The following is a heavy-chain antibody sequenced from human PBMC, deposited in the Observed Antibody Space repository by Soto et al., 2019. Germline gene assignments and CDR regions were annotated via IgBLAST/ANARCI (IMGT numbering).Heavy chain of an antibody. V-gene: IGHV4-30-4*01. D-gene: IGHD3-10*01. CDR1: GGSISSGDYY. CDR3: ARDWAYGSGSYLGYYYYGMDV. CDR2: IYYSGST. Sequence: SVTLSLTCTVSGGSISSGDYYWSWIRQPPGKGLEWIGYIYYSGSTYYNPSLKSRVTISVDTSKNQFSLKLSSVTAADTAVYYCARDWAYGSGSYLGYYYYGMDVWGQGTTVS. J-gene: IGHJ6*02.